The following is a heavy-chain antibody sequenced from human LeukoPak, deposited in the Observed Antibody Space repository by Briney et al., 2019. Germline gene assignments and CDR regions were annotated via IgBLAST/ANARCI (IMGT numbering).Heavy chain of an antibody. CDR3: ARDLGWYRIDY. D-gene: IGHD6-19*01. CDR1: GGSISSSSYY. Sequence: SETLSLTCTVSGGSISSSSYYWGWIRQPPGKGLEWIGSIYYSGSTYYNPSLKSRVTMSVDTSKNQFSLKLSSVTAADTAVYYCARDLGWYRIDYWGQGTLVTVSS. J-gene: IGHJ4*02. CDR2: IYYSGST. V-gene: IGHV4-39*07.